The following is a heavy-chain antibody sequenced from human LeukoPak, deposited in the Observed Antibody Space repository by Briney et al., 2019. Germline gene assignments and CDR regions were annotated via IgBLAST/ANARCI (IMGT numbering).Heavy chain of an antibody. J-gene: IGHJ6*03. Sequence: ASVKVSCKASGGTFSSYAISWVRQAPGQGLEWMGGIIPIFGTANYAQKFQGRVTITADKSTSTAYMELSSLRSEDTAVYYCARGPRNSYSGSYYEYYYYYMDVWGKGTTVTVSS. D-gene: IGHD1-26*01. CDR1: GGTFSSYA. CDR3: ARGPRNSYSGSYYEYYYYYMDV. V-gene: IGHV1-69*06. CDR2: IIPIFGTA.